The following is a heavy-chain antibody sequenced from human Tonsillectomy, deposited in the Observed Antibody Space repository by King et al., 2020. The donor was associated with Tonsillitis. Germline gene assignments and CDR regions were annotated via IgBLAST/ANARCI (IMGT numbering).Heavy chain of an antibody. J-gene: IGHJ4*02. CDR2: VNPSGGGT. V-gene: IGHV1-46*01. CDR1: GYTFTNFY. CDR3: ARGNLAIVIVPADAQCLDYLDY. D-gene: IGHD2-2*03. Sequence: QLVQSGAEVKEPGASVKVSCKASGYTFTNFYVHWVRQTPGQGLEWMGMVNPSGGGTNYAQKFQGRVTMTRDTSTSTVYMDLSGLRSEDTAVYYCARGNLAIVIVPADAQCLDYLDYWGQGTLVTVSS.